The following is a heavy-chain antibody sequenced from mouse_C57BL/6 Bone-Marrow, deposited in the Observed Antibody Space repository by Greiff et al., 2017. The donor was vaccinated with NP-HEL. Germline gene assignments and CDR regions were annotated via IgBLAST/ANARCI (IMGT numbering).Heavy chain of an antibody. CDR1: GYTFTDYY. J-gene: IGHJ2*01. D-gene: IGHD2-2*01. V-gene: IGHV1-19*01. Sequence: VQLKQSGPVLVKPGASVKMSCKASGYTFTDYYMNWVKQSHGKSLEWIGVINPYNGGTSYNQKFKGKATLTVDKSSSTAYMELNSLTSEDSAVYYCASPYGYDDYWGQGTTLTVSS. CDR2: INPYNGGT. CDR3: ASPYGYDDY.